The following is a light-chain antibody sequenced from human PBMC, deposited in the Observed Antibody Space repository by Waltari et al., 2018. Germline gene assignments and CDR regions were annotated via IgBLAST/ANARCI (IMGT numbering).Light chain of an antibody. CDR2: GAS. Sequence: EIVTVESPATLTVWHVESEARSCRASQSIRSNLAWYQHKPGQAPRLLIYGASTRATGIPARFSGSGSGTEFTLTISSLQSEDYAVYFCQQYDNWLGTFGQGTKVEIK. J-gene: IGKJ1*01. V-gene: IGKV3-15*01. CDR3: QQYDNWLGT. CDR1: QSIRSN.